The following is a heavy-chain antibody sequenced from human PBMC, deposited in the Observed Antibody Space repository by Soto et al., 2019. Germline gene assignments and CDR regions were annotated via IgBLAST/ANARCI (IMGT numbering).Heavy chain of an antibody. CDR1: GFIFRSYW. CDR3: AKDKGVFNWATSYFDY. D-gene: IGHD1-1*01. CDR2: IKTDGSST. J-gene: IGHJ4*02. V-gene: IGHV3-74*03. Sequence: GGSLRLSCAASGFIFRSYWMHWVRQAPGKGLVWVARIKTDGSSTTYADSVKGRFTISRDNSKNTLFLQMNSPRPEDTAVYYCAKDKGVFNWATSYFDYWGQGALVTVSS.